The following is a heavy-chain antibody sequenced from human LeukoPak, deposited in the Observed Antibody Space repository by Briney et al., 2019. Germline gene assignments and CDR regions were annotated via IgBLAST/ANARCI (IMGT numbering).Heavy chain of an antibody. CDR3: AKDSVAGKKNFDY. J-gene: IGHJ4*02. D-gene: IGHD6-19*01. CDR1: GFTFSSYG. V-gene: IGHV3-30*18. Sequence: PGRSLRLSCAASGFTFSSYGMHWVRQAPGKGLEWVAAISFDGGNEYYADSVKGRFTISRDNAKNTLYLQMNSLRAEDTAVFYCAKDSVAGKKNFDYWGQGTLVTVSS. CDR2: ISFDGGNE.